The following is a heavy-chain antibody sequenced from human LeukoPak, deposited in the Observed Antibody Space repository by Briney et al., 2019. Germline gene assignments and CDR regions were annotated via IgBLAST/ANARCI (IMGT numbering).Heavy chain of an antibody. Sequence: PSETLSLTCTDSGYFISNDYCWGWIRQPPGKGLEWIGSIHQSGSTYYNPSLKSRVTISLDTSKKQFSLKLSSVTAADTAVYYCAKQHYYDSSDYSAWVDYWGQGILVTVSS. V-gene: IGHV4-38-2*02. J-gene: IGHJ4*02. CDR1: GYFISNDYC. CDR2: IHQSGST. D-gene: IGHD3-22*01. CDR3: AKQHYYDSSDYSAWVDY.